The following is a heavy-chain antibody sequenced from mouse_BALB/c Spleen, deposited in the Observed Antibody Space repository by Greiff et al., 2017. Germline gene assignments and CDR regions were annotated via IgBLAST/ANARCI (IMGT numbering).Heavy chain of an antibody. CDR2: IWSDGST. CDR1: GFSLTSYG. J-gene: IGHJ4*01. V-gene: IGHV2-6-2*01. D-gene: IGHD4-1*01. Sequence: QVQLKESGPDLVAPSQSLSITCTVSGFSLTSYGVHWVRQPPGKGLEWLVVIWSDGSTTYNSALKSRLSISKDNSKSQVFLKMNSLQTDDTAMYYCARHGRRYYAMDYWGQGTSVTVSS. CDR3: ARHGRRYYAMDY.